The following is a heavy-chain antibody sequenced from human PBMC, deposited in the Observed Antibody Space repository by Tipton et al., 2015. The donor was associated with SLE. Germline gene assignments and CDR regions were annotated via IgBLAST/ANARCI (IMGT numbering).Heavy chain of an antibody. J-gene: IGHJ6*02. D-gene: IGHD3-16*01. CDR1: GGSISSYY. Sequence: LRLSCTVSGGSISSYYWSWIRQHPGKGLEWIGYIYYSGSTYYNPSLKSRVTISVDTSKNQFSLKLSSVTAADTAVYYCARARGFGVLYGMDVWGQGTTVTVSS. CDR2: IYYSGST. V-gene: IGHV4-31*02. CDR3: ARARGFGVLYGMDV.